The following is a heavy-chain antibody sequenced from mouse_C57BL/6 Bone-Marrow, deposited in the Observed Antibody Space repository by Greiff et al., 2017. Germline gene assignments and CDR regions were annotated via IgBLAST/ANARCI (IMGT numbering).Heavy chain of an antibody. CDR1: GYTFTSYW. J-gene: IGHJ4*01. V-gene: IGHV1-64*01. Sequence: QVKLLQPGAELVKPGASVKFSCKASGYTFTSYWMHWVQQTPGQGLEWVGMIHPNSGRTYYNDKFKSKSTLSVDKSTSTAYMQLSRLTSEDSAGKYCSRNYSNYFYAMDYWGQGTSVTVSS. CDR3: SRNYSNYFYAMDY. D-gene: IGHD2-5*01. CDR2: IHPNSGRT.